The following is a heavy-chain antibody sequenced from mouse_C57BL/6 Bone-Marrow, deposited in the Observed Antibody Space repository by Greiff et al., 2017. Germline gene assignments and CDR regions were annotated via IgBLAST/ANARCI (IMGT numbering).Heavy chain of an antibody. CDR3: ARWGARGLRFDY. Sequence: VKQSCKASGYTFTSYWMHWVKQRPGQGLEWIGEIDPSDSYTNYNQKFKGKSTLTVDKSSSTAYMQLSSLTSEDSAVYYCARWGARGLRFDYWGQGTTLTVSS. CDR1: GYTFTSYW. J-gene: IGHJ2*01. D-gene: IGHD2-2*01. V-gene: IGHV1-69*01. CDR2: IDPSDSYT.